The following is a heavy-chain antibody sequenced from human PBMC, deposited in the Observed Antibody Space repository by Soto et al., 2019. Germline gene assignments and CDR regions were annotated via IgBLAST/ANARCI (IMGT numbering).Heavy chain of an antibody. CDR1: AFPVSSSA. J-gene: IGHJ6*03. CDR3: AKQYDILTYYMDV. V-gene: IGHV3-23*01. CDR2: ISGSGGST. Sequence: GGSLRLSCAVSAFPVSSSAMSWVRQAPGKGLEWVSAISGSGGSTYYADSVKGRFTISRDNSKNTLYLQMNSLRAEDTAVYYCAKQYDILTYYMDVWGKGTTVTVSS. D-gene: IGHD3-9*01.